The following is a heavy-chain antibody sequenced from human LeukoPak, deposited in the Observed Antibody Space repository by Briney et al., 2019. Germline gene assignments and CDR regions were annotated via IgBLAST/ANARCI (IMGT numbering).Heavy chain of an antibody. CDR2: IHRSGST. CDR1: LDSTTSNF. D-gene: IGHD3-16*02. J-gene: IGHJ4*02. V-gene: IGHV4-4*02. Sequence: SETLSLTCTVSLDSTTSNFWSWVRQPPGKGLEWIGEIHRSGSTNYNPSLQRRVTISMDRPKNQIALELSSVTAADTAVYYCAREIIGGFNPGAYWGQGTLVTVSS. CDR3: AREIIGGFNPGAY.